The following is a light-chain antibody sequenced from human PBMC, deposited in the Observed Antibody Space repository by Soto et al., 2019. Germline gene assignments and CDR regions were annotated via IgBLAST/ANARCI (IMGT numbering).Light chain of an antibody. V-gene: IGKV1-5*01. J-gene: IGKJ1*01. Sequence: DIQLTQIPSTLSASIGDRVTITCRASQSLSGWLAWYQQTPGKAPKLLISDAFRLESGVPSRFRGSGSGTEFSLTISNLQPGDSATFYCQHYASYPWTFGRGTKV. CDR2: DAF. CDR1: QSLSGW. CDR3: QHYASYPWT.